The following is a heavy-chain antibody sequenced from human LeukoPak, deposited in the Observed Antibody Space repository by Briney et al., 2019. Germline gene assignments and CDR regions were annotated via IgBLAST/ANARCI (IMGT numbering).Heavy chain of an antibody. CDR1: GFTFDDYT. V-gene: IGHV3-9*03. D-gene: IGHD3-22*01. CDR2: ISWNSGSI. J-gene: IGHJ3*02. CDR3: AKTTSGYFYDAFDI. Sequence: HLGGSLRLSCAASGFTFDDYTMHWVRQAPGKGLEWVSGISWNSGSIAYADSVKGRFTISRDNAKNSLYLQMNSLRAEDLALYYCAKTTSGYFYDAFDIWGQGTMVTVSS.